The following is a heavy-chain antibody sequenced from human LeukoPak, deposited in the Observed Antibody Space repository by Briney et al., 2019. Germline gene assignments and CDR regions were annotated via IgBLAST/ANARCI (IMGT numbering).Heavy chain of an antibody. V-gene: IGHV1-46*01. CDR2: INPSGGST. J-gene: IGHJ4*02. D-gene: IGHD2-2*01. CDR3: AVGMGVVPAAIRGVFDY. CDR1: GYTFTSYY. Sequence: ASVKVSCKASGYTFTSYYMHWVRQAPGQGLEWMGIINPSGGSTSYAQKFQGRVTMTRDTSTSTVYMELSSLRSEDTAVYYCAVGMGVVPAAIRGVFDYWGQGTLVTVSS.